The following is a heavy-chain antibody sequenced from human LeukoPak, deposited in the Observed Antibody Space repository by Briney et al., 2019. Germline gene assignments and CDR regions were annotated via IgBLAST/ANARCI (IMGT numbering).Heavy chain of an antibody. CDR2: IYSGGST. D-gene: IGHD6-19*01. CDR1: GFTVSSNY. Sequence: GGSLRLSCAASGFTVSSNYMSWVRQAPGKGLEWVSVIYSGGSTYYADSVKGRFTISRDNAKNSLYLQMNSLRAEDTAVYYCARDQTWLASSILDYWGQGTLVTVSS. CDR3: ARDQTWLASSILDY. V-gene: IGHV3-66*01. J-gene: IGHJ4*02.